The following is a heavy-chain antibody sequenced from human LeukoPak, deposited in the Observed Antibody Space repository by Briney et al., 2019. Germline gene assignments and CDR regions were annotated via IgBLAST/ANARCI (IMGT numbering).Heavy chain of an antibody. V-gene: IGHV3-48*01. Sequence: QPGGSLRLSCAASGFTFSSYSMNWVRQAPGKGLEWVSYISSSSSTIYYADSVKGRFTISRDNAKNSLFLQMNSLRAEDTAVYYCARERTPTPYYGSGNYYRYYDYWGQGTLVTVSS. J-gene: IGHJ4*02. D-gene: IGHD3-10*01. CDR1: GFTFSSYS. CDR2: ISSSSSTI. CDR3: ARERTPTPYYGSGNYYRYYDY.